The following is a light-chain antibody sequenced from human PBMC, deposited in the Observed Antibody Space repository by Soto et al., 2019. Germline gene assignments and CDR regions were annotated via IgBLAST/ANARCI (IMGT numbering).Light chain of an antibody. CDR2: EVS. CDR1: QNLLHITGETF. CDR3: MQSTQLPPT. J-gene: IGKJ5*01. V-gene: IGKV2D-29*02. Sequence: VVTQSPVSLSVRTGQPASMSCTSCQNLLHITGETFLFWYLQKPGQSPQLLIYEVSTRVSGVPDRFSGSGSGTDFTLEISRVETDDVGIYYCMQSTQLPPTFGQGTGLAI.